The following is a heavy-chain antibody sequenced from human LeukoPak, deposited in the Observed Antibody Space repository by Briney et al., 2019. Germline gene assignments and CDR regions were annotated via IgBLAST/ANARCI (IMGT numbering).Heavy chain of an antibody. CDR3: AELGITMIGGV. D-gene: IGHD3-10*02. J-gene: IGHJ6*04. CDR1: GFTFSNYA. V-gene: IGHV3-64*01. CDR2: ISSNGGST. Sequence: GGSLRLSCAASGFTFSNYAMHWVRQAPGKGLEFVSVISSNGGSTNYANSVKGRFIISRDNSKNTLYLQMGSLRAEDTAVYYCAELGITMIGGVWGKGTTVTISS.